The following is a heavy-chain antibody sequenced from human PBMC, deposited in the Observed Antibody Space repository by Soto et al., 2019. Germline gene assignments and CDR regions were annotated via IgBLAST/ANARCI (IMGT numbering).Heavy chain of an antibody. V-gene: IGHV3-30-3*01. Sequence: GGSLRLSCAASGFTFSSYAMHWVRQAPGKGLEWVAVISYDGSNKYYADSVKGRFTISRDNSKNTLYLQMNSLRAEDTAVYYCARHPQWFGELSDAFDIWGQGTMVTVSS. CDR2: ISYDGSNK. CDR1: GFTFSSYA. CDR3: ARHPQWFGELSDAFDI. J-gene: IGHJ3*02. D-gene: IGHD3-10*01.